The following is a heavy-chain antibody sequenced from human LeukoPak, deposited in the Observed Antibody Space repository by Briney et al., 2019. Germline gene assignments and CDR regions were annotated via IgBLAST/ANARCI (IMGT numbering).Heavy chain of an antibody. D-gene: IGHD3-22*01. Sequence: SETLSLTCTVSGGSISSYYWSWIRQPPGKGLEWIGYIYNSGSTRYNPSLKSRVTISVDTSKNQFSLKLSFVTAADTAVYYCARHAPNYYDSSGYGVDYWSQGTLVTVSS. CDR2: IYNSGST. CDR1: GGSISSYY. CDR3: ARHAPNYYDSSGYGVDY. J-gene: IGHJ4*02. V-gene: IGHV4-59*08.